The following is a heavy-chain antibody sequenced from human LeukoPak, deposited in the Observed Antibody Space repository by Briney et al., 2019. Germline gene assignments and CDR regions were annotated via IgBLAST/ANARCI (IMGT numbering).Heavy chain of an antibody. V-gene: IGHV3-74*03. D-gene: IGHD5-12*01. Sequence: GGSLRLSCAASGFTFSSYWLHWVRQAPGKGLVWVSRINSDGSSITYADSVKGRFTISRDNAKNTLYLQMNSLRVENTAVYYCAREGRVSGYDSDCWGQGTLVTVSS. J-gene: IGHJ4*02. CDR2: INSDGSSI. CDR1: GFTFSSYW. CDR3: AREGRVSGYDSDC.